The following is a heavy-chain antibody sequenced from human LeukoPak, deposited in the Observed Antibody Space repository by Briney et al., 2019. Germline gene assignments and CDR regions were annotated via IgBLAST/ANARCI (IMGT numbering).Heavy chain of an antibody. Sequence: SETLSLTCTVSGGSVSSYYWTWIRQPPGKGLEWIGYVYNSGNTNYNPSLKSRVTMSVDTSKNQFSLKLSSLTAADTAVYYCARGSSSGYGSGSYYREFDSWGQGTVVTVSS. J-gene: IGHJ4*02. V-gene: IGHV4-59*02. CDR1: GGSVSSYY. CDR2: VYNSGNT. CDR3: ARGSSSGYGSGSYYREFDS. D-gene: IGHD3-10*01.